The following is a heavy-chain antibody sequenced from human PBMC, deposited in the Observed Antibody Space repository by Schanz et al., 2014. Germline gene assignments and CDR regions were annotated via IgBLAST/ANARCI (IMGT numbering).Heavy chain of an antibody. D-gene: IGHD3-9*01. Sequence: QVQLVQSGAEVKKPGASVRVSCKASGYTFTTYAMSWVRQAPGQGLEWVGWISVYTGNTKYGQKVQGRVTMTADTSTNTAYMELRSLRSDDTAVYDCARDAADFYDILTEEDYWGQGTLVTVSS. CDR2: ISVYTGNT. V-gene: IGHV1-18*01. CDR3: ARDAADFYDILTEEDY. CDR1: GYTFTTYA. J-gene: IGHJ4*02.